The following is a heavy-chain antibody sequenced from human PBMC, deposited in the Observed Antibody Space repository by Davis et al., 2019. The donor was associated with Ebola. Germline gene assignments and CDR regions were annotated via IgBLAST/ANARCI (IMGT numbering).Heavy chain of an antibody. CDR1: GFTFSSYS. CDR2: ISSSSSTI. Sequence: GESLKISCAASGFTFSSYSMNWVRQAPGKGLEWVSYISSSSSTIYYADSVKGRFTISRDNAKNSLYLQMNSLRAEDTAVYYCAKGGALGFDYWGQGTLDTVSS. D-gene: IGHD7-27*01. V-gene: IGHV3-48*04. J-gene: IGHJ4*02. CDR3: AKGGALGFDY.